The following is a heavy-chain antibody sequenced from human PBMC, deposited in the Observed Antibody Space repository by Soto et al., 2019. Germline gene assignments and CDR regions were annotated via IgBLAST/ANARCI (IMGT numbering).Heavy chain of an antibody. CDR2: IGYDGSNK. Sequence: GGSLLSCAASGFTFSSYGMHWVRQAPGKGLEWVAVIGYDGSNKYYADSVKGRFTISRDNSKNTLYLQMNSLRAEDTAVYYCAREFNSNETPLPMDVWGQGTTVTVSS. D-gene: IGHD4-4*01. CDR1: GFTFSSYG. J-gene: IGHJ6*02. V-gene: IGHV3-33*01. CDR3: AREFNSNETPLPMDV.